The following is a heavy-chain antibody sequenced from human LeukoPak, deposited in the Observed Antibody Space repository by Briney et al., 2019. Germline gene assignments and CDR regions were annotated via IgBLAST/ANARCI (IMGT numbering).Heavy chain of an antibody. V-gene: IGHV1-2*02. J-gene: IGHJ6*02. D-gene: IGHD4-17*01. CDR2: INPNSGGT. Sequence: ASVKVSCKASGHTFTGYYMHWVRQAPGQGLEWMGWINPNSGGTNYAQKFQGRVTMTRDTSISTAYMELSRLRSDDTAVYYCARDEVDGDYDYYYYGMDVWGQGTTVTVSS. CDR1: GHTFTGYY. CDR3: ARDEVDGDYDYYYYGMDV.